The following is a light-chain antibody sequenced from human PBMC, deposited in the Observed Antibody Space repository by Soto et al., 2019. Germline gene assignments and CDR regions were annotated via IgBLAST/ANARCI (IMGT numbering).Light chain of an antibody. Sequence: EIVLTQSPGTLSLSPGERATLSCRASQSVGNTYLAWYQQKPGQAPRLLIYDASSRATGIPDKFIGSGSGSDFSLSISRLEPEDSAMYYCQHYGKSPRFFTFGPGTKVYIK. CDR1: QSVGNTY. V-gene: IGKV3-20*01. J-gene: IGKJ3*01. CDR2: DAS. CDR3: QHYGKSPRFFT.